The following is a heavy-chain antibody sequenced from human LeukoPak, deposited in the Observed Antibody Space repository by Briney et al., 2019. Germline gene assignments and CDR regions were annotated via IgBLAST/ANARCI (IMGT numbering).Heavy chain of an antibody. CDR1: GGTVSSADY. V-gene: IGHV2-5*01. J-gene: IGHJ4*02. Sequence: TLSLTCAVSGGTVSSADYFWSWIRQPPGKALEWLALIYWNDDKRYRPSLKSRLTISKDTSKNQVVLTMTNMDPVDTATYYCSHVDTNGYAPLRHWGQGTLVTVSS. CDR2: IYWNDDK. CDR3: SHVDTNGYAPLRH. D-gene: IGHD2-2*01.